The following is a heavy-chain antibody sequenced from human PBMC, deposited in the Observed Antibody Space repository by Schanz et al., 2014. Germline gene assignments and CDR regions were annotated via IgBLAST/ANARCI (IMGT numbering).Heavy chain of an antibody. J-gene: IGHJ5*02. CDR3: AREGTVIRGLSGWFDP. Sequence: QVQLVQSGAEVKKPGASVKVSCKASGYTFISYFIHWVRQAPGQGLEWMAWINPNSGDTNYAQRFQGRVTLTRDTSISTVYMELSRLRSDDTAVYYCAREGTVIRGLSGWFDPWGQGTLVTVSS. CDR1: GYTFISYF. V-gene: IGHV1-2*02. D-gene: IGHD3-10*01. CDR2: INPNSGDT.